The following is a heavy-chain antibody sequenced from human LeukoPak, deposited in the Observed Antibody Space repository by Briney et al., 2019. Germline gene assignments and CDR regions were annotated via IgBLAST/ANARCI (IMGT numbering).Heavy chain of an antibody. Sequence: QAGGSLRLSCAASGFTFSSYAMSWVRQAPGKGLEWVSAISSSGGSTYYADSVKGRFTISRDNSKNTLYLQMNSLRAEDTAVYYCAKDVGVVPAAIDYWGQGTLVTVSS. D-gene: IGHD2-2*01. CDR2: ISSSGGST. J-gene: IGHJ4*02. CDR1: GFTFSSYA. CDR3: AKDVGVVPAAIDY. V-gene: IGHV3-23*01.